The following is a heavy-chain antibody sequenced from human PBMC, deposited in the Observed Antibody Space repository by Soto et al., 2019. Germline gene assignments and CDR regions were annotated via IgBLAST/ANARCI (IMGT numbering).Heavy chain of an antibody. J-gene: IGHJ6*02. Sequence: PSETLSLTCAVYGGSFSGYYWSWIRQPPGKGLEWIGEINHSGSTNYNPSLKSRVTISVDTSKNQFSLKLSSVTAADTAVYYCARGGGDSGQTYYYYGMDVWGQGTTVTVSS. CDR1: GGSFSGYY. CDR3: ARGGGDSGQTYYYYGMDV. D-gene: IGHD1-26*01. CDR2: INHSGST. V-gene: IGHV4-34*01.